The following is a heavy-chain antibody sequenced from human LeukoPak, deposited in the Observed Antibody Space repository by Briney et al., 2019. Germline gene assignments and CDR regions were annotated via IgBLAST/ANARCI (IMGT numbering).Heavy chain of an antibody. CDR2: INQDGSEG. Sequence: GESLRLSCEASGFTFSHHWMSWVRQAPGKGLEWVANINQDGSEGYYVDSVKGRFTISRDNDKNSLYLQMSSLRGEDTAAYYCARDADSYADHWGQGTLVTVSS. J-gene: IGHJ1*01. CDR1: GFTFSHHW. D-gene: IGHD2-2*01. V-gene: IGHV3-7*04. CDR3: ARDADSYADH.